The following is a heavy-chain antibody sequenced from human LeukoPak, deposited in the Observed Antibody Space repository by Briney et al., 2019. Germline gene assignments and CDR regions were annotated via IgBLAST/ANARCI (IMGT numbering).Heavy chain of an antibody. V-gene: IGHV4-59*01. Sequence: PSETLSLTCTVSGGSISSYYWSWIRQPPGKGLEWIGYIYYSGSTNYNPSLKSRVTISVDTSKNQFSLKLSSVTAADTAVYYCARDERLGELFHWFDPWGQGTLVTVSS. CDR3: ARDERLGELFHWFDP. J-gene: IGHJ5*02. CDR2: IYYSGST. CDR1: GGSISSYY. D-gene: IGHD3-16*01.